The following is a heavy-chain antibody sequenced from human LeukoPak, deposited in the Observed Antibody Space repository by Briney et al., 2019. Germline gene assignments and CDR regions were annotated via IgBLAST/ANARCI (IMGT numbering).Heavy chain of an antibody. V-gene: IGHV3-33*06. CDR1: GFTFSSYV. CDR3: AKDFDHYFDY. D-gene: IGHD3-9*01. CDR2: IWYDGSKE. Sequence: GGSLRLPCAASGFTFSSYVMHWVRQAPGKGLEWVAVIWYDGSKEYYADSVKGRFTISRDSSKNTLYLQMNSLRAEDTAVYYCAKDFDHYFDYWGQGTLVTVSS. J-gene: IGHJ4*02.